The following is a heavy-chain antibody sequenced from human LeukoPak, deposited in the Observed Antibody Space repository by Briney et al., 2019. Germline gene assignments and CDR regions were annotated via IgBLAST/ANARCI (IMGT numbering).Heavy chain of an antibody. J-gene: IGHJ4*02. V-gene: IGHV3-48*03. Sequence: GGSLRLSCAVSGFTFSSYEMNGVRQAPGKGLEGVSYISSSGSTIYYADSVKGRFTISRDNAKNSLYLQMNSLRAEDTAVYYCARTKGGSPDYWGQGTLVTVSS. CDR1: GFTFSSYE. D-gene: IGHD2-15*01. CDR2: ISSSGSTI. CDR3: ARTKGGSPDY.